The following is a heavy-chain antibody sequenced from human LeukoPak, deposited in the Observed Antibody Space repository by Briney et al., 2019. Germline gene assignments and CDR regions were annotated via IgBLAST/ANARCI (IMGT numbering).Heavy chain of an antibody. J-gene: IGHJ4*02. CDR3: ARKGGTMVNYRPFDY. Sequence: PGTSLRLSCAASVFTFSSYTMHWVRQAPGKGLEWVAVISYDGNEKYYADSVKGRFTISRDNSKSTMYLQMNSLRAEDTAVYYCARKGGTMVNYRPFDYWGQGTLVTVSS. CDR1: VFTFSSYT. CDR2: ISYDGNEK. D-gene: IGHD3-10*01. V-gene: IGHV3-30*04.